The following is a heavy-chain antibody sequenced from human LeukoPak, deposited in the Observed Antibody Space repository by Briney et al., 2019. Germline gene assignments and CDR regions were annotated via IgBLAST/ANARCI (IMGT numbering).Heavy chain of an antibody. CDR1: GGTFRSYA. CDR3: ARSLYYYDSSGSSPLDY. Sequence: ASVKVSCKASGGTFRSYAISWVRQAPGQGLEWMGGIIPIFGTANYAQKFQGRVTITADESTSTAYMELSSLRSEDTAVYYCARSLYYYDSSGSSPLDYWGQGTLVTVSS. D-gene: IGHD3-22*01. J-gene: IGHJ4*02. CDR2: IIPIFGTA. V-gene: IGHV1-69*13.